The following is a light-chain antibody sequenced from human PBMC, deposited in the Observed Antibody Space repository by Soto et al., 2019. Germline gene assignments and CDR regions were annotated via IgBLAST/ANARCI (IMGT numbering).Light chain of an antibody. J-gene: IGKJ4*01. CDR1: QPITRY. CDR3: QQRANWHT. V-gene: IGKV3-11*01. CDR2: DAS. Sequence: EIVLTQSPVTQSLSPGQTATLSCRASQPITRYLAWYQQKPGQAPRLLIYDASTRATGTPTRFSGGGSGTDFTFTISSLEPEDSAVYYCQQRANWHTFGGGSTVEIK.